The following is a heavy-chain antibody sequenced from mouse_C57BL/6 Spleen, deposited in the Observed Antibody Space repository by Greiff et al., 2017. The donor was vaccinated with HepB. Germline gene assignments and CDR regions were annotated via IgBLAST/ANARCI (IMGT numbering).Heavy chain of an antibody. CDR2: IDPEDGET. CDR1: GFNIKDYY. CDR3: ARSDRYSSFAY. D-gene: IGHD2-3*01. V-gene: IGHV14-2*01. Sequence: EVQLQQSGAELVKPGASVKLSCTASGFNIKDYYMHWVKQRTEQGLEWIGRIDPEDGETKYAPTFQGKATITADTSSNTAYLQLSSLTSEDTAVYYCARSDRYSSFAYWGQGTLVTVSA. J-gene: IGHJ3*01.